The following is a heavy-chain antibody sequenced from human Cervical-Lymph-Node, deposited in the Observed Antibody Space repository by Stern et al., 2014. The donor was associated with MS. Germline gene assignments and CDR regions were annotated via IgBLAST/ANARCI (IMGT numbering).Heavy chain of an antibody. CDR1: GFTFSSYS. V-gene: IGHV3-21*01. CDR3: ARVFPNLDDYGETPDAFDI. Sequence: EVQLVESGGGLVKPGGSLRLSCAASGFTFSSYSMNWVRQAPGKGLEWVSSISSSSSYIYYADSVKGRFTISRDNAKNSLYLQMNSLRAEDTAVYYCARVFPNLDDYGETPDAFDIWGQGTMVTVSS. J-gene: IGHJ3*02. CDR2: ISSSSSYI. D-gene: IGHD4-17*01.